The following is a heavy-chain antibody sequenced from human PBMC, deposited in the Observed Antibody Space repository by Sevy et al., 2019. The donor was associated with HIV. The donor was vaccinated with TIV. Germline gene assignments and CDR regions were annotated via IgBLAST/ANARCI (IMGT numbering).Heavy chain of an antibody. D-gene: IGHD2-15*01. J-gene: IGHJ4*02. Sequence: GGSMRLSCAASTFTFSSYSMHWVRQAPGKGLERVSYISSSSGTRYYADSVKGRFTISRDNAKNSLFLQMNSLRDEDTAVYYCASRGYCGGGSCYSGPNDYCGQGTLVTVSS. V-gene: IGHV3-48*02. CDR1: TFTFSSYS. CDR3: ASRGYCGGGSCYSGPNDY. CDR2: ISSSSGTR.